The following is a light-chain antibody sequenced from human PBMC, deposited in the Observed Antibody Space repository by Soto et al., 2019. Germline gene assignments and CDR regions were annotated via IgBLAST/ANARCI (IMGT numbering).Light chain of an antibody. CDR2: GAS. J-gene: IGKJ5*01. CDR1: ESVSSN. CDR3: QQASSFPPT. V-gene: IGKV3-15*01. Sequence: IVMTQSPATLSVPSGERATLSFRASESVSSNLAWYQQKPGQAPRLLIYGASTRASAIPARFSGSGSGTEFTLTISSLQSEDFATYYCQQASSFPPTFGQGTRLEIK.